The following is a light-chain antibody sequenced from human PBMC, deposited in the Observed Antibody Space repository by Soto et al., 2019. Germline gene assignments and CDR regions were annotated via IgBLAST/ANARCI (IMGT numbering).Light chain of an antibody. V-gene: IGLV2-14*01. J-gene: IGLJ2*01. CDR3: SSYTSSSTLVV. Sequence: QSALTQPASVSGSPGQSITISCNGTSSDVGGYNYVSWYQQQPGKAPKLMIYDVSNRPSGVSNRISGSKSGNTASLTISGLQAEDEADYYCSSYTSSSTLVVFGEGTKVTVL. CDR1: SSDVGGYNY. CDR2: DVS.